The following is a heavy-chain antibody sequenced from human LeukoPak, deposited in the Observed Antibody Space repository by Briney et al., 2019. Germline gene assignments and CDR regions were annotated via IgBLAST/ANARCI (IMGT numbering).Heavy chain of an antibody. Sequence: SVKVSCKGSGGTFSSYGISCVRQAPGQPLEWLGGIIRIFGTAIYAQKFPGRVTITTDESTGTAYMELRSLRSEDTAVYYCASSGLRPVAATPYYFDYWGQGTLVTVSS. CDR3: ASSGLRPVAATPYYFDY. CDR1: GGTFSSYG. J-gene: IGHJ4*02. D-gene: IGHD2-15*01. CDR2: IIRIFGTA. V-gene: IGHV1-69*05.